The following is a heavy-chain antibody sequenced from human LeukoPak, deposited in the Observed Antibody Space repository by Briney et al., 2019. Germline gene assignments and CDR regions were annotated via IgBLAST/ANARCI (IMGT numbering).Heavy chain of an antibody. J-gene: IGHJ4*02. Sequence: SETLSLSCTVSGGSINSYYWSWIRQSPGKGLEWIGYIYYTGTTNYNPSLKSRVTISLDTSKNQFSLKLTSVTAADTAVYYCAASSGYWSLGYWGQGTLVTVSS. CDR3: AASSGYWSLGY. CDR2: IYYTGTT. D-gene: IGHD3-22*01. CDR1: GGSINSYY. V-gene: IGHV4-59*01.